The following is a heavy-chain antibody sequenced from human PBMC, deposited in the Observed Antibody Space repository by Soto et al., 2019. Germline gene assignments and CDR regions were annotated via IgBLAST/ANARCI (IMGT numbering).Heavy chain of an antibody. CDR1: GFTFSSYW. V-gene: IGHV3-7*03. Sequence: GGSLRLSCAASGFTFSSYWMSWVREAPGKGLEWVANIKQDGSEKYYVDSVKGRFTISRDNAKNSLYLQMNSLRAEDTAVYYCARGVGIAKYSSGWPIDYWGQGTLVTVSS. D-gene: IGHD6-19*01. CDR2: IKQDGSEK. J-gene: IGHJ4*02. CDR3: ARGVGIAKYSSGWPIDY.